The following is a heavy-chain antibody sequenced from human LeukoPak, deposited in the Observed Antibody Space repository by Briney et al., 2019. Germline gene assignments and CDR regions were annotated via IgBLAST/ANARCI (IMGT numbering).Heavy chain of an antibody. CDR1: GYTFFRQW. Sequence: GEPLKISCRGSGYTFFRQWVGWVRQMPGKGLEWMGMVYPGDSDARYSPSFQGQVTISVDRSISTAYLQWSSLKPSDTAMYFCARRAGSSGSYYMTPLFDYWGQGTLVTVSS. J-gene: IGHJ4*02. V-gene: IGHV5-51*01. CDR3: ARRAGSSGSYYMTPLFDY. CDR2: VYPGDSDA. D-gene: IGHD3-10*01.